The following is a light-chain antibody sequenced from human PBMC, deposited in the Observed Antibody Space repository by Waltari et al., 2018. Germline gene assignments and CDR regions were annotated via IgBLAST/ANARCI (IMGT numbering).Light chain of an antibody. J-gene: IGKJ2*01. CDR3: QQYYSTPYT. Sequence: DIVMTQSPDSLAVSLGERTSINCKASQSVLYSSDNKNYLAWYRQKPGQPPNLLIYWASTREAGVPGRFSGSGSGTDFTLTISSLQAEDVAVYDCQQYYSTPYTFGQGTKLEIK. CDR1: QSVLYSSDNKNY. V-gene: IGKV4-1*01. CDR2: WAS.